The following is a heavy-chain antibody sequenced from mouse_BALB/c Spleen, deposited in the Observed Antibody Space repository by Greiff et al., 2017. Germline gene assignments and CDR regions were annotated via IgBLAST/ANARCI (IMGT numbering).Heavy chain of an antibody. V-gene: IGHV1-7*01. CDR1: GYTFTSYW. Sequence: QVQLQQSGAELAKPGASVKMSCKASGYTFTSYWMHWVKQRPGQGLEWIGYINPSTGYTEYNQKFKDKATLTADKSSSTAYMQLSSLTSEDSAVNYCARGGTGTYYYAMDYWGQGTSVTVSS. J-gene: IGHJ4*01. CDR3: ARGGTGTYYYAMDY. CDR2: INPSTGYT. D-gene: IGHD4-1*01.